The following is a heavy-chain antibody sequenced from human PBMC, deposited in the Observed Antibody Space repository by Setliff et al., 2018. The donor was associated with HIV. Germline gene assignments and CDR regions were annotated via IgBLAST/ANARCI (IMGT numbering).Heavy chain of an antibody. V-gene: IGHV1-69*13. CDR1: EGTFTAYA. J-gene: IGHJ4*02. CDR2: IMPMFGTA. CDR3: ARDAGYSGSAWDI. D-gene: IGHD5-12*01. Sequence: ASVKVSCKSSEGTFTAYAISWVRQAPGQGLEWMGKIMPMFGTANCAQRFQGRVTITADEVASTVYLELSSLRSEDTAIYYCARDAGYSGSAWDIWGQGTLVTVSS.